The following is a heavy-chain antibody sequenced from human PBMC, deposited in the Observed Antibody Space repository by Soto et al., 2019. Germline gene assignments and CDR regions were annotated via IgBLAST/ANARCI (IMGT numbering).Heavy chain of an antibody. CDR2: INSDGSST. Sequence: VGSLRLSCAASGFTFSSYWMHWVRQAPGKGLVWVSRINSDGSSTSYADSVKGRFTISRDNAKNTLYLQMNSLRAEDTAVYYCARVEYSYGYVSYYGMDVWGQGTTVTVSS. CDR3: ARVEYSYGYVSYYGMDV. J-gene: IGHJ6*02. CDR1: GFTFSSYW. D-gene: IGHD5-18*01. V-gene: IGHV3-74*01.